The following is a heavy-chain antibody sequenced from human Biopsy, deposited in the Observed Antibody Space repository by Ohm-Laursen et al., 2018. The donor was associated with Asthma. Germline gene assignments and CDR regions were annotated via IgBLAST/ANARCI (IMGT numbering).Heavy chain of an antibody. J-gene: IGHJ4*02. CDR1: GFTFSGYT. CDR2: ISYDGSSI. D-gene: IGHD6-19*01. Sequence: SSLRLSCSASGFTFSGYTMNWVRQAPGKGLEWVAVISYDGSSIYYADSVKGRFTIPRDNSKNTLSLQMNSLTAEDTAVYYCAREGVAGTHIEDWGQGTLVTVSS. V-gene: IGHV3-30-3*01. CDR3: AREGVAGTHIED.